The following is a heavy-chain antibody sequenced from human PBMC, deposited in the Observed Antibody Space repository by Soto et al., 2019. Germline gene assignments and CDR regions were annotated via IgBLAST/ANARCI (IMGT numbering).Heavy chain of an antibody. CDR1: GYTFTSYD. J-gene: IGHJ4*02. CDR2: MNPNSGNT. CDR3: ARDLLSGTGADY. Sequence: SVKVSCKASGYTFTSYDIIWARQATGQGLEWMGWMNPNSGNTGYAQKFQGRVTMTRNTSISTANLELSSLTSEDTAVYYCARDLLSGTGADYWGQGTLVTVSS. V-gene: IGHV1-8*01. D-gene: IGHD1-7*01.